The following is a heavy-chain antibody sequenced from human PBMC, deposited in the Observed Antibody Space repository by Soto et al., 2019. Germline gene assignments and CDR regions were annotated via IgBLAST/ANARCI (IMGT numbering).Heavy chain of an antibody. Sequence: SLRLSCSASRFTFSSYDMHWVRQGPGKGLEWVSAIGTAGDTNYAGSVKGRFTISRGNAKNSLYLQMNSLRAGDTAIYFCERETGPTLLDYWVQ. CDR1: RFTFSSYD. CDR2: IGTAGDT. CDR3: ERETGPTLLDY. D-gene: IGHD3-3*01. J-gene: IGHJ4*02. V-gene: IGHV3-13*04.